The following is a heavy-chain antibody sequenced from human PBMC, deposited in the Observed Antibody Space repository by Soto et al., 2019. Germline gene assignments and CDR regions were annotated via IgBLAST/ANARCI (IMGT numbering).Heavy chain of an antibody. CDR2: ISSSSSYI. V-gene: IGHV3-21*01. J-gene: IGHJ4*02. CDR1: GFTFSSYS. CDR3: ARDPPGYSYGYGLGY. D-gene: IGHD5-18*01. Sequence: GGSLRLSCAASGFTFSSYSMNWVRQAPGKGLEWVSSISSSSSYIYYADSVKGRFTISRDNAKNSLYLQMNSLRAEDTAVYYCARDPPGYSYGYGLGYWGQGTLVTVSS.